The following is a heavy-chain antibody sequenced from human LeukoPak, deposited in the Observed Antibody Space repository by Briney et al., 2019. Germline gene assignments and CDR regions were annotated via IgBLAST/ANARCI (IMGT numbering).Heavy chain of an antibody. Sequence: GGSLRLSCSAYGFTFSNYAMDWVRQAPGKGLGWVAVISYDGRNKYYADSVKGRFTISRDNSKNTLYLQMNSLRAEDTAVYYCARPLRYCSSTSCYYFDYWGQGTLVTVSS. CDR3: ARPLRYCSSTSCYYFDY. CDR2: ISYDGRNK. V-gene: IGHV3-30*04. D-gene: IGHD2-2*01. J-gene: IGHJ4*02. CDR1: GFTFSNYA.